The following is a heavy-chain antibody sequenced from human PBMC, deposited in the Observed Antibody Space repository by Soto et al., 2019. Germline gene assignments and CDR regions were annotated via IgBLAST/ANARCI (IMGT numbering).Heavy chain of an antibody. V-gene: IGHV4-31*03. CDR1: GGSISSGGYY. Sequence: SETLSLTCTVSGGSISSGGYYWSWIRQHPGKGLEWIGYIYYSGSTYYNPSLKSRVTISVDTSKNQFSLKLSSVTAADTAVYYCARELDELRGTSSHLYYYYMDVWGKGTTVTVSS. CDR2: IYYSGST. CDR3: ARELDELRGTSSHLYYYYMDV. J-gene: IGHJ6*03. D-gene: IGHD2-2*01.